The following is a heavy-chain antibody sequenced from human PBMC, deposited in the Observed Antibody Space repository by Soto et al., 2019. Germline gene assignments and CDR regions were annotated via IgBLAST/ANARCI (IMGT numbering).Heavy chain of an antibody. J-gene: IGHJ6*02. CDR3: ARGELNQRIHRSIPSDYYYGMDV. V-gene: IGHV1-69*12. Sequence: QVQLVQSGAEVKKPGSSVKVSCKASGGTFSSYAISWVRQAPGQGLEWMGGIIPIFGTANYAQKFQGRGTITADESTTTAYMELSSLRSEDTAVYYCARGELNQRIHRSIPSDYYYGMDVWGQGTTVTVSS. D-gene: IGHD1-26*01. CDR2: IIPIFGTA. CDR1: GGTFSSYA.